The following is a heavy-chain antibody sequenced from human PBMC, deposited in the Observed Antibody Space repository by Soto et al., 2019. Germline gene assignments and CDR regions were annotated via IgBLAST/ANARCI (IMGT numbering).Heavy chain of an antibody. CDR3: ARGSGLELYYFDY. J-gene: IGHJ4*02. CDR1: GFTFSSYA. Sequence: LRLSCAASGFTFSSYAMHWVRQAPGKGLEWVAVISYDGSNKYYADSVKGRFTTSRDNSKNTLYLQMNSLRAEDTAVYYCARGSGLELYYFDYWGQGXLVTVYS. D-gene: IGHD1-7*01. CDR2: ISYDGSNK. V-gene: IGHV3-30-3*01.